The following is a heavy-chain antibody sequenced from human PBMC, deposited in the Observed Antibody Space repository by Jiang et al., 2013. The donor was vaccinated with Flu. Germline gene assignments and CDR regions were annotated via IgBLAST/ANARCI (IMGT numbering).Heavy chain of an antibody. V-gene: IGHV3-7*01. J-gene: IGHJ4*02. Sequence: FPFNNYWMSWVRQXPGKGLEWVANIKPDGSEKYYVDSVNGRFTISRDNAKNSVYLQVNNLRAEDTAMYYCVRDWGRLSTDDTATYTYYDYWGQGTLVTVSS. CDR3: VRDWGRLSTDDTATYTYYDY. D-gene: IGHD3-16*01. CDR2: IKPDGSEK. CDR1: FPFNNYW.